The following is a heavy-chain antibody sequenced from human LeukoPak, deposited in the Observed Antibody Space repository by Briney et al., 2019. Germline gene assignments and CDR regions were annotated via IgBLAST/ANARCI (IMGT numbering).Heavy chain of an antibody. J-gene: IGHJ5*02. CDR1: GGSISSYY. CDR2: IYYSGST. Sequence: SSETLSLTCTVSGGSISSYYWSWIRQPPGKGLEWIGYIYYSGSTNYNPSLKSRVTISVDTSKNQFSLKLSSVTAADTAVYYCAREARGVIRWNWFDPWGQGTLVTVSS. D-gene: IGHD3-10*01. V-gene: IGHV4-59*01. CDR3: AREARGVIRWNWFDP.